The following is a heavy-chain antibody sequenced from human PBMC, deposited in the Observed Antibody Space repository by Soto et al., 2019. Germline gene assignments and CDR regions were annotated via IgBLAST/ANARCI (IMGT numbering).Heavy chain of an antibody. CDR1: GFTFSDSV. Sequence: GVLGLSCVGSGFTFSDSVMAWVRQAPGKGLEWLSVMSGYGRTRYALSVTGRFTISRXXXXNXXXLXMXXLRXEXAAAYYCVREYDDLTSNFDYWGQGTLVTVS. J-gene: IGHJ4*02. CDR2: MSGYGRT. V-gene: IGHV3-23*01. CDR3: VREYDDLTSNFDY. D-gene: IGHD1-1*01.